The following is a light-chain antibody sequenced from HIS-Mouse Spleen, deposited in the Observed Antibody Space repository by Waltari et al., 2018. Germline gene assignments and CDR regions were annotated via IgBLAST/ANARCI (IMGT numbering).Light chain of an antibody. CDR3: QQYGSSPAAT. Sequence: EIVLTQSPGTLSLSPGERATLSCRASQSVSSSYLAWYQQKPGQAPRLLIYGASSRATGIPDRFSGSGSGTDFTLTSSRLEPEDFAVYYCQQYGSSPAATFGGGTKVEIK. J-gene: IGKJ4*01. CDR1: QSVSSSY. CDR2: GAS. V-gene: IGKV3-20*01.